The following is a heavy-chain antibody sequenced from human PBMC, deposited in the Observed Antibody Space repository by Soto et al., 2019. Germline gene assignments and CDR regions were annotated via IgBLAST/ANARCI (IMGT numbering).Heavy chain of an antibody. CDR3: ARYLTGFLQFAHLDY. CDR1: GGTFSSYT. J-gene: IGHJ4*02. D-gene: IGHD1-1*01. V-gene: IGHV1-69*02. CDR2: IIPILGIA. Sequence: QVQLVQSGAEVKKPGSSVKVSCKASGGTFSSYTISWVRQAPGQGLEWMGRIIPILGIANYAQKFQGIVTITADKSTSTAYMELSSLRSEDTAVYYCARYLTGFLQFAHLDYWGQGTLVTVSS.